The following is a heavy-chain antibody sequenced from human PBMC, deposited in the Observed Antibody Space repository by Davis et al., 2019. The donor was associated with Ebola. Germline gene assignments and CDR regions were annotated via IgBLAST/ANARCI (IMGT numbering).Heavy chain of an antibody. CDR2: IYYSGST. J-gene: IGHJ4*02. D-gene: IGHD3-22*01. Sequence: PGGSLRLSCTVSGGSISSHYWSWIRQPPGKGLEWIGYIYYSGSTNYNPSLKSRVTISVDTSKNQFSLKLSSVTAADTAVYYCAGTYYYDSSGNGYFDYWGQGTLVTVSS. V-gene: IGHV4-59*11. CDR1: GGSISSHY. CDR3: AGTYYYDSSGNGYFDY.